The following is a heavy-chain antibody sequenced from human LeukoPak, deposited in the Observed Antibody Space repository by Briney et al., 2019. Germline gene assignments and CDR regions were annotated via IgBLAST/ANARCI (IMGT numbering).Heavy chain of an antibody. CDR1: RSSMSGYY. D-gene: IGHD4-17*01. V-gene: IGHV4-59*01. CDR3: ARGSVTPDAGY. Sequence: SESLSLTCTVSRSSMSGYYWSWIRQPPGKGLEWIGYTFDSETTDYNPSLKSRVIISVDTSKNQVSLKLNSVTAADTAIYYCARGSVTPDAGYWGPGTLVTVSS. CDR2: TFDSETT. J-gene: IGHJ4*02.